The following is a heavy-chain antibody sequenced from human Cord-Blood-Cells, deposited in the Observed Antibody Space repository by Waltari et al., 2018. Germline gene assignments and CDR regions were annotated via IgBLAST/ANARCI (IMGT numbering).Heavy chain of an antibody. CDR1: GGSFSGYY. V-gene: IGHV4-34*01. CDR3: ARGSIAAAGIGAFDI. D-gene: IGHD6-13*01. Sequence: QVQLQQWGAGLLKPSETLSLTCAVYGGSFSGYYWSWSRHHPGKGLGWIGEINHSGSNHYDPSLKGLGTISVEPSKNQFSLELSSVTAADTAVYYCARGSIAAAGIGAFDIWGQGTMVTVSS. CDR2: INHSGSN. J-gene: IGHJ3*02.